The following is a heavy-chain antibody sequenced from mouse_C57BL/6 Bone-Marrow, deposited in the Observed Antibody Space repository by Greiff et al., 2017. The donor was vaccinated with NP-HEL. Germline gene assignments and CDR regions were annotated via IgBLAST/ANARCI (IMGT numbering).Heavy chain of an antibody. J-gene: IGHJ2*01. CDR3: TTYGNSFDY. CDR2: ISSGGDYI. V-gene: IGHV5-9-1*02. Sequence: EVMLVESGEGLVKPGGSLKLSCAASGFTFSSYAMSWVRQTPEKRLEWVAYISSGGDYIYYADTVKGRFTISRDNTRNTLYLQMSSLKSEDTAMYYCTTYGNSFDYWGQGTTLTVSS. D-gene: IGHD2-1*01. CDR1: GFTFSSYA.